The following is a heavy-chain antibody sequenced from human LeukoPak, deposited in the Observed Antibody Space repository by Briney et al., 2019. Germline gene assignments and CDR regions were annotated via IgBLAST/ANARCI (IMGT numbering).Heavy chain of an antibody. Sequence: KPSETLSLTCTVSGGSISGYFWAWIRRPAGKGLEWIGRIYSGGSTNYNLSLKSRVTMSVDTSKNQFSLKLSSVTAADTAVYYCASGVGATTGDAFDIWGQGTMVTVSS. D-gene: IGHD1-26*01. CDR3: ASGVGATTGDAFDI. CDR2: IYSGGST. CDR1: GGSISGYF. V-gene: IGHV4-4*07. J-gene: IGHJ3*02.